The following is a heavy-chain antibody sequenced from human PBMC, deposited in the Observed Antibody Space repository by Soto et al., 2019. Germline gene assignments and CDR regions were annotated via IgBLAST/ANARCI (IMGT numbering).Heavy chain of an antibody. CDR3: ARDNTGTTCFDY. Sequence: GASVKVSCKASGYTFTSYYMHWVRQAPGQGLEWMGIINPSGGSTSYAQKFQGRVTMTRDTSTSTVYMELSSLRSEDTAVYYWARDNTGTTCFDYWGQGNLVTVSS. J-gene: IGHJ4*02. V-gene: IGHV1-46*03. CDR2: INPSGGST. D-gene: IGHD1-7*01. CDR1: GYTFTSYY.